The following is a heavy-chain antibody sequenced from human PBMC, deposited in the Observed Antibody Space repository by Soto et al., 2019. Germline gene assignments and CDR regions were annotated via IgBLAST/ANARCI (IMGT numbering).Heavy chain of an antibody. Sequence: QVTLKESGPVLAKPTEPLTLTCTVSGFSLSDPKMGVSWIRQPPGKALEWLAHVFSNDEQSYNTSLKSRLTISKDTSKNQVVLIMTNMDPVDTATYYCVRKLGGGTFDIWGQGTMVTVSS. D-gene: IGHD3-16*01. CDR3: VRKLGGGTFDI. J-gene: IGHJ3*02. CDR2: VFSNDEQ. CDR1: GFSLSDPKMG. V-gene: IGHV2-26*01.